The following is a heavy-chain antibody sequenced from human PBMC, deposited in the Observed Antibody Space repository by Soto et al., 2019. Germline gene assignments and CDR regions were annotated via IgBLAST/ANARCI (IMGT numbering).Heavy chain of an antibody. J-gene: IGHJ6*02. CDR3: ARLSADTMVRGVIKAYYYYGMDV. CDR2: IDPSDSYT. V-gene: IGHV5-10-1*01. Sequence: EVQLVQSGAEVKKPGESLRISCKGSGYSFTSYWISWVRQMPGKGLEWMGRIDPSDSYTNYSPSFQGHVTISADKSISTAYLQWSSLKASDTAMYYCARLSADTMVRGVIKAYYYYGMDVWGQGTTVTVSS. CDR1: GYSFTSYW. D-gene: IGHD3-10*01.